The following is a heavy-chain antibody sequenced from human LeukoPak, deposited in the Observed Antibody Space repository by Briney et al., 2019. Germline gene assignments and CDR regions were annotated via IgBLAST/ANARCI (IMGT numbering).Heavy chain of an antibody. CDR1: GFILSSYE. J-gene: IGHJ5*02. V-gene: IGHV3-48*03. CDR3: ARESVEGNWFDP. D-gene: IGHD2-15*01. CDR2: ISTSGTTI. Sequence: PGGSLRLSCAASGFILSSYEMNWVRQATGKGLECVSYISTSGTTIYYADSVKGRFTISRDNAKNSLYLQMNSLRAEDTAVYYCARESVEGNWFDPWGQGTLVTVSS.